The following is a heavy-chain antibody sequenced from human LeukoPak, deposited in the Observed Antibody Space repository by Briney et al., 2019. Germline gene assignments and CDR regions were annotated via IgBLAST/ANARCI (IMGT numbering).Heavy chain of an antibody. Sequence: SETLSLTCTVSGGSISSGTYYWAWIRQSPGKGLEWIGSIYHSGSTYYNPSLKSRVTMSVDTSKKQFSLNLSSVTAADTAVYYCATTPREYSSTWYYFDYWGQGILVTVSS. CDR3: ATTPREYSSTWYYFDY. J-gene: IGHJ4*02. CDR1: GGSISSGTYY. CDR2: IYHSGST. D-gene: IGHD6-13*01. V-gene: IGHV4-39*07.